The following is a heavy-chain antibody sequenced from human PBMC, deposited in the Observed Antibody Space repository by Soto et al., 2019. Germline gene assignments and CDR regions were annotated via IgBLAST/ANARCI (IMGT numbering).Heavy chain of an antibody. CDR2: IIPILGIA. V-gene: IGHV1-69*08. Sequence: QVQLVQSGAEVKKPGSSVKVSCKASGGTFSSYTISWVRQAPGQGLEWMGRIIPILGIANYAQKFQGRVTITADKSTSTADMELSSLRSEDTAVYYCARDYYDYWYFDLWGRGTLVTVSS. CDR3: ARDYYDYWYFDL. D-gene: IGHD3-22*01. CDR1: GGTFSSYT. J-gene: IGHJ2*01.